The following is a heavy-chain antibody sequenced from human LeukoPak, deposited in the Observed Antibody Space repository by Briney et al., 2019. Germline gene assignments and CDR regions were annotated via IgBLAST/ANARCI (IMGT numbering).Heavy chain of an antibody. Sequence: ASVKVSCKASGYTFTSYAMHWVRQAPGQRLEWMGWINAGNGNTKYSQKFQGRVTITRDTSASTAYMELSSLRSGDTAVYYCARDPYSSTSCYGNWFDPWGQGTLVTVSS. CDR2: INAGNGNT. CDR1: GYTFTSYA. CDR3: ARDPYSSTSCYGNWFDP. V-gene: IGHV1-3*01. J-gene: IGHJ5*02. D-gene: IGHD2-2*01.